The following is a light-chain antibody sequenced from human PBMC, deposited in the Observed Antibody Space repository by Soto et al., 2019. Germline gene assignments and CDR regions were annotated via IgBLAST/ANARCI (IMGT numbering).Light chain of an antibody. CDR1: QSVSGSY. V-gene: IGKV3-20*01. J-gene: IGKJ4*01. Sequence: EIVLTQSPGTLSLSPGERATLSCRASQSVSGSYLAWYQQKPGQAPRLLIYGASSRATGIPDRFSGSGSGTDFTLTISRLEPEDFAVYHCQQYGDSPPTFGGGTKVDIK. CDR2: GAS. CDR3: QQYGDSPPT.